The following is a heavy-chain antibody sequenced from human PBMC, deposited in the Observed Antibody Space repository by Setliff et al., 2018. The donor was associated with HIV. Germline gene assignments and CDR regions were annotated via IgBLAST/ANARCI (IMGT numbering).Heavy chain of an antibody. J-gene: IGHJ6*02. V-gene: IGHV1-18*01. D-gene: IGHD3-22*01. CDR1: GYTFTSYD. Sequence: GASVKVSCKASGYTFTSYDISWVRQAPGQGLEWMGGISAYNGNTNYAQKLQGRFTMTTDTSTSTAYMELRSLRSDDTAVYYCAIEIGDYYDSSGYYPLTDYYYGMDVWGQGTTVTVSS. CDR2: ISAYNGNT. CDR3: AIEIGDYYDSSGYYPLTDYYYGMDV.